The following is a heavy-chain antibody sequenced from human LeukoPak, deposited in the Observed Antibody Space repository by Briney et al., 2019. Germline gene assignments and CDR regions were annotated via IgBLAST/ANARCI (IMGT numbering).Heavy chain of an antibody. V-gene: IGHV3-48*01. CDR1: RFTFSSYS. CDR3: ARVAHNWNVLDY. CDR2: ISGSSSTI. Sequence: PGGSLRLSCAASRFTFSSYSMNWVRQAPGKGLEWVSYISGSSSTIYYADSVKGRFTISRDNAKNSLYLQMNSLRAEDTAVYYCARVAHNWNVLDYWGQGTLVTVSS. D-gene: IGHD1-1*01. J-gene: IGHJ4*02.